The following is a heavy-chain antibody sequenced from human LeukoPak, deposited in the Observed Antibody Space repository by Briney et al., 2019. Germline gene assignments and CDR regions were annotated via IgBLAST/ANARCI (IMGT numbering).Heavy chain of an antibody. V-gene: IGHV4-59*01. CDR2: IYYSGST. Sequence: SETLSLTCTVSGGSISSYYWSWIRQPPGKGLEGIGSIYYSGSTNYNPSLKSRVTISVDMSKNQFSLKLSSVTAADTAVYYCARSLDSSSQFDYWGQGTLVTVSS. J-gene: IGHJ4*02. D-gene: IGHD6-13*01. CDR3: ARSLDSSSQFDY. CDR1: GGSISSYY.